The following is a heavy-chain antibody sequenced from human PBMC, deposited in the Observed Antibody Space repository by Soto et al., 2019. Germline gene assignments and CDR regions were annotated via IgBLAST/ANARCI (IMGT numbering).Heavy chain of an antibody. CDR1: GYTFTSYG. V-gene: IGHV1-18*01. CDR2: ISAYNGNT. Sequence: QVQLVQSGAEVKKPGASVKVSCKASGYTFTSYGISWVRQAPGQGLEWMGWISAYNGNTNYAQKLQGRVTMTTDTSPSTAYMELRRLRSDDTAVYYCARDMASGWYLNDAFDIWGQGTMVTVSS. D-gene: IGHD6-19*01. J-gene: IGHJ3*02. CDR3: ARDMASGWYLNDAFDI.